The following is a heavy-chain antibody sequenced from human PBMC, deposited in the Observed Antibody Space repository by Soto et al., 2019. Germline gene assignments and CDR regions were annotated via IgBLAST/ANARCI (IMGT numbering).Heavy chain of an antibody. D-gene: IGHD5-18*01. J-gene: IGHJ4*02. CDR3: ARGTRIQLWILYYFDY. Sequence: VVPLRLSCAASVFNVVNYAMNCVRQAPVKGLEWFSGLSGSGTSTYYADSVKGRFTISRDNAKNSLYLQMNSLRAEDTAVYYCARGTRIQLWILYYFDYWGQGTLVPGSS. CDR1: VFNVVNYA. V-gene: IGHV3-23*01. CDR2: LSGSGTST.